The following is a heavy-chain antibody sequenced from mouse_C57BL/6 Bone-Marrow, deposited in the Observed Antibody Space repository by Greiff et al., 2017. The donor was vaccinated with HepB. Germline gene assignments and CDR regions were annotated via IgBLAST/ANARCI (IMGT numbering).Heavy chain of an antibody. Sequence: VQLQQSGAELVRPGTSVKVSCKASGYAFTNYLIEWVKQRPGQGLEWIGVINPGSGGTNYNEKFKGKATLTADKSSSTAYMQLSSLTSEDSAVYFCARKGYYGSSCWYFDVWGTGTTVTVSS. V-gene: IGHV1-54*01. CDR3: ARKGYYGSSCWYFDV. CDR1: GYAFTNYL. D-gene: IGHD1-1*01. J-gene: IGHJ1*03. CDR2: INPGSGGT.